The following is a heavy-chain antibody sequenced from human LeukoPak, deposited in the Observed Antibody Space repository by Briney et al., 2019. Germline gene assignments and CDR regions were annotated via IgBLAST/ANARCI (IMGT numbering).Heavy chain of an antibody. V-gene: IGHV3-21*01. Sequence: GGSLRLSCAASGFTFSSYGMSWVRQAPGKGLEWVAAISTTSGNIYYADSVKGRFTISRDNAKNSLYLQMNSLRVEDTALYYCARRAPSHDFDDWGQGTLVTVSS. CDR3: ARRAPSHDFDD. CDR2: ISTTSGNI. J-gene: IGHJ4*02. CDR1: GFTFSSYG.